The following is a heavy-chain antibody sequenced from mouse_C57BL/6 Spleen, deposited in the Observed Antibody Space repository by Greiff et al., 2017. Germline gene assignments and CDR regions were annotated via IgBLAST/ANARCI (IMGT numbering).Heavy chain of an antibody. J-gene: IGHJ3*01. CDR1: GYSITSGYY. CDR2: IRYTGSN. CDR3: ARGDYDGFAY. Sequence: EVQLKESGPGLVKPSQSLSLTCSVTGYSITSGYYWNWIRQFPGNKLEWMGYIRYTGSNNYNPFLKTRISITRDTSKNQFFLKLKSVTSEDTATYYCARGDYDGFAYWGQGTLVTVSA. V-gene: IGHV3-6*01. D-gene: IGHD2-4*01.